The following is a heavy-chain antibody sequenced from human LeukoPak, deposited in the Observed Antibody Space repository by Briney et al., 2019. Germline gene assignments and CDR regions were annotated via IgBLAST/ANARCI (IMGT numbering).Heavy chain of an antibody. D-gene: IGHD3-9*01. CDR1: GFTFSSYA. V-gene: IGHV3-30-3*01. Sequence: GGSLRLSCAASGFTFSSYAMHWVRQAPGKGLEWVAVISYDGSNKYYADSVKGRFTISRDNSKNTLYLQMNSLRAEDTAVSYCARGPFLYDILTGTLDYWGQGTLVTVSS. J-gene: IGHJ4*02. CDR3: ARGPFLYDILTGTLDY. CDR2: ISYDGSNK.